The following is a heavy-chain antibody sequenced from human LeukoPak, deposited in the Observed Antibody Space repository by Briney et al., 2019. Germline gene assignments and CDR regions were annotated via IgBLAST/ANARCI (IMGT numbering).Heavy chain of an antibody. CDR2: IFYSGTT. Sequence: SETLSLTCSVSGDPISSTSFYWGWIRQPPGKGLEWIGSIFYSGTTYYTPSLKSRVTLSLDTSKNHFSLRLTSVTAADTAVYYCARQIAVVEPTDPNWFDSWGQGTLVTVSS. CDR3: ARQIAVVEPTDPNWFDS. CDR1: GDPISSTSFY. V-gene: IGHV4-39*07. D-gene: IGHD2-21*01. J-gene: IGHJ5*01.